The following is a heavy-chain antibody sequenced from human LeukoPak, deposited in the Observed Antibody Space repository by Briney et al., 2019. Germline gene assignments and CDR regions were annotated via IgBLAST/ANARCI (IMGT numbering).Heavy chain of an antibody. CDR1: EYSFISYY. D-gene: IGHD3-22*01. J-gene: IGHJ5*02. CDR3: ARGTHYYDSSGYT. CDR2: INPRAGST. Sequence: ASVKVSCKASEYSFISYYIHWVRQAPGQGLEWMGIINPRAGSTSYAQKFQDRVTMTRDTSISTAYMELSRLRSDDTAVYYCARGTHYYDSSGYTWGQGTLVTVSS. V-gene: IGHV1-46*01.